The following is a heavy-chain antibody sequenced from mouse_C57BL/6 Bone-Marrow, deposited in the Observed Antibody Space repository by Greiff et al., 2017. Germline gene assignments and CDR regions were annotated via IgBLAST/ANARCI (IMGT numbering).Heavy chain of an antibody. CDR3: AKPLYCGYAMDY. V-gene: IGHV1-64*01. J-gene: IGHJ4*01. D-gene: IGHD1-1*01. CDR2: IHPNSGST. Sequence: QVQLQQPGAELVKPGASVKLSCKASGYTFTSYWMPWVKQRPGQGLEWIGMIHPNSGSTNYNEKFKSKATLTVDKSSSTAYMQLSSLTSEDSAVYYCAKPLYCGYAMDYWGQGTSVTVSS. CDR1: GYTFTSYW.